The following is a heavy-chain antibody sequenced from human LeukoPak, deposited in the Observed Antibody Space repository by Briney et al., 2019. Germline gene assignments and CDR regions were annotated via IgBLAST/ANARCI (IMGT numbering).Heavy chain of an antibody. Sequence: GGSLRLSCAASGFTFSSYSMNWVRQAPGKGLEWVSSISSSSSYIYYADSVKGRFTISRDNAKNSLYLQMNSLRAEDTAVYYCARGGSSGWWAFDIWGQGTMVSVSS. CDR3: ARGGSSGWWAFDI. J-gene: IGHJ3*02. CDR1: GFTFSSYS. CDR2: ISSSSSYI. D-gene: IGHD6-19*01. V-gene: IGHV3-21*01.